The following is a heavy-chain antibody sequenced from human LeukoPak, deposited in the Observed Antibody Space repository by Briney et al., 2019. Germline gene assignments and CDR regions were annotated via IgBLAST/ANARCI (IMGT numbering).Heavy chain of an antibody. D-gene: IGHD3-22*01. J-gene: IGHJ6*02. CDR2: IRGSGSDL. CDR1: GFTFSDYY. CDR3: ARSIGSYYTMDV. V-gene: IGHV3-11*01. Sequence: GGSLRLSCVACGFTFSDYYMNWIRQAPGRGLEWVSYIRGSGSDLYYADSVKGRFTISRDNAKNSLYLQMNSLRGEDTAVYYCARSIGSYYTMDVWGQGTTVTVSS.